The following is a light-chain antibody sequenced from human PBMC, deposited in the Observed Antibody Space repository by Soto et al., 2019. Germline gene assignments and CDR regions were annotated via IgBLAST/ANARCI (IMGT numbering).Light chain of an antibody. CDR1: QGITNY. V-gene: IGKV1-33*01. Sequence: DIQMTQSPSSLSASVGDRVTITCQASQGITNYLNWYQQKPGKAPKLLIYGASNLETGVPSRFSGSGSGKDFTFTISSLQAEDIATYFCQQYDSVFTFGQGTRLEIK. J-gene: IGKJ5*01. CDR3: QQYDSVFT. CDR2: GAS.